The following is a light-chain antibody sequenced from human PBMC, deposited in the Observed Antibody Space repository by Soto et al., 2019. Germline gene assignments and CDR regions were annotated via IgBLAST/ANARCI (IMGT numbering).Light chain of an antibody. CDR3: QQYSNQWT. J-gene: IGKJ1*01. V-gene: IGKV1-5*03. Sequence: DIQMTQSPSTLSASVGDRVTITCRASQSITGWLAWYQQKPGKVPKLLIYQASNLESGVPSRFRGSGSGTEFTLTVSSLQPDDSATYYCQQYSNQWTFGPGTMVEIK. CDR2: QAS. CDR1: QSITGW.